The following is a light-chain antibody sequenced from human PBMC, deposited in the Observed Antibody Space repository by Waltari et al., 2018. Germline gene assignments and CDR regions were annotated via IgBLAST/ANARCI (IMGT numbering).Light chain of an antibody. Sequence: SSDLTQDPAVSVALGQTVRITCQGDSPRRYSSSWYQQRPGQAPILVHYGQNDRPSGIPDRFSGSTSGNTASLTITGAQAEDEADYYCHSRDTSSTRFFGGGTRLTV. CDR2: GQN. CDR1: SPRRYS. J-gene: IGLJ2*01. V-gene: IGLV3-19*01. CDR3: HSRDTSSTRF.